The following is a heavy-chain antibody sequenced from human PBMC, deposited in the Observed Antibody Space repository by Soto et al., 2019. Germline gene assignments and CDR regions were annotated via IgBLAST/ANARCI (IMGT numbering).Heavy chain of an antibody. D-gene: IGHD6-19*01. J-gene: IGHJ6*02. CDR2: IRRKANSYTT. V-gene: IGHV3-72*01. CDR3: AMLGGWSGGSSGMDV. Sequence: PGGSLRLSCEASGFSFNDYHMDWVRQAPGKGLEWVGRIRRKANSYTTEYAASVKGRFTISRDDSKNSLYLQMNSLKSEDTAVYYCAMLGGWSGGSSGMDVWGQGTTVTVSS. CDR1: GFSFNDYH.